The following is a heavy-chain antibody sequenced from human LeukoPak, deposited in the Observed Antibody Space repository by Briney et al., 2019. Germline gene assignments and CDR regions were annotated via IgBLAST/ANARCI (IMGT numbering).Heavy chain of an antibody. CDR2: MFYSGNT. CDR3: ARHVVGNYDLLSFDC. Sequence: PSETLSLTCGVSGGSIISSSYYWGWIRHPPGKGLEWIASMFYSGNTYYNPSLKSRVTMSVDTTENQFSLKLSSVTAADTAVYYCARHVVGNYDLLSFDCWGQGSLVTVSS. CDR1: GGSIISSSYY. D-gene: IGHD2-21*01. V-gene: IGHV4-39*01. J-gene: IGHJ4*02.